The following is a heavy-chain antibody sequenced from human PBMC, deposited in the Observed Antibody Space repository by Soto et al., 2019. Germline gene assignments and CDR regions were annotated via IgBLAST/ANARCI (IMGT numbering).Heavy chain of an antibody. J-gene: IGHJ4*02. CDR1: GGSISSGDYY. D-gene: IGHD1-26*01. V-gene: IGHV4-30-4*01. CDR3: AAHKEAWGGFDY. CDR2: IYYSGST. Sequence: PSETLSLTCTVSGGSISSGDYYWSWIRQPPGKGLEWIGYIYYSGSTYYNPSLKSRVTISVDTSKNQFSLKLSSVTAADTAVYYCAAHKEAWGGFDYWGQGTLVTAPQ.